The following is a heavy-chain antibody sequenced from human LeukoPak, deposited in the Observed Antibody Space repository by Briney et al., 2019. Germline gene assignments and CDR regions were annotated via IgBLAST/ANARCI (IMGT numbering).Heavy chain of an antibody. CDR2: ISYDGSSQ. CDR3: ARGVVIVVTATLDF. D-gene: IGHD2-15*01. CDR1: GFTFSSHA. J-gene: IGHJ4*02. V-gene: IGHV3-30-3*01. Sequence: PGGSLRLSFAASGFTFSSHAMHWVRQAPGKGLEWVAVISYDGSSQYYADSVKGRFTISRDNSKSTLYLQMNSLRVDDTALYYCARGVVIVVTATLDFWGQGTLVTVSS.